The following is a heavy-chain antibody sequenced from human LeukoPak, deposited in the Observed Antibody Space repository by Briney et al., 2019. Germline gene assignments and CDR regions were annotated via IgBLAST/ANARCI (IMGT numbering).Heavy chain of an antibody. CDR3: ARGMVRGVIVDY. J-gene: IGHJ4*02. V-gene: IGHV4-38-2*02. Sequence: SETLSLTCTVSGNSISSGYYWGWIRQPPGKGLEWIGSIYHSGGTYYNLSLKSRVTISVDTSKNQFSLKLSSVTAAGTAVYYCARGMVRGVIVDYWGQGTLVTVSS. CDR1: GNSISSGYY. CDR2: IYHSGGT. D-gene: IGHD3-10*01.